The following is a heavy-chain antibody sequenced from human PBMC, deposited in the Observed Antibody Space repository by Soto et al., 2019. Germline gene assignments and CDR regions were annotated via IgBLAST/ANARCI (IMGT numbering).Heavy chain of an antibody. CDR1: GFTFTSYA. Sequence: GGSLRLSCTASGFTFTSYAMNWVRQAPGKGLEWVSGISGSGGSIFYADSVKGRFTISRDNSKNRMYVQMTGLRAEDTAIYYCAKGMGWNWKFHGMDVWGQGTTVTVSS. CDR2: ISGSGGSI. V-gene: IGHV3-23*01. D-gene: IGHD1-1*01. J-gene: IGHJ6*02. CDR3: AKGMGWNWKFHGMDV.